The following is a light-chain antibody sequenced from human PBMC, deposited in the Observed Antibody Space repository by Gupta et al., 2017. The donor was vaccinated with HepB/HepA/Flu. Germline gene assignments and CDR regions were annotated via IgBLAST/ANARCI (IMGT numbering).Light chain of an antibody. CDR2: QAS. CDR3: QQENSSPWT. CDR1: QSSSSW. J-gene: IGKJ1*01. Sequence: DIEMTQSPSTLSASVEDRVTIICRASQSSSSWLAWYQQKPGKTPKLLIYQASSLESRVPSRFSGSESGTEFTLTISSLQADDLATYYCQQENSSPWTFGQGTKVEIK. V-gene: IGKV1-5*03.